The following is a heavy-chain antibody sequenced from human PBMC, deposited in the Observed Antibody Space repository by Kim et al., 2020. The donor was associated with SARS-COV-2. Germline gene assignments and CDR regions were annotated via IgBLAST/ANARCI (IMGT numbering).Heavy chain of an antibody. CDR1: GFTFSNNW. Sequence: GGSLRLSCAASGFTFSNNWMHWVRQAPGKGLVWVSRINPDGSVTTYADSVKGRFTISRDNAENTLFLQMNSLRAEDTAVYFCSRAVNTLDDWGQGTLVTVS. CDR3: SRAVNTLDD. J-gene: IGHJ4*02. V-gene: IGHV3-74*03. D-gene: IGHD4-17*01. CDR2: INPDGSVT.